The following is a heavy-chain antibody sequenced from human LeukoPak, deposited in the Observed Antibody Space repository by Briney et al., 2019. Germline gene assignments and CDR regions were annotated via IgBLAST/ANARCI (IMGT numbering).Heavy chain of an antibody. Sequence: PSETLSLTCAVSGGSITTTNWWSWVRQRPGKGLEWIGEVHLNRATNYNPCLESRFSMSIDKSNNHLSLEVTSVTAADTAMYYCTRESGAFSPFGFWGQGTLVTVPS. CDR3: TRESGAFSPFGF. V-gene: IGHV4-4*02. CDR1: GGSITTTNW. D-gene: IGHD1-26*01. CDR2: VHLNRAT. J-gene: IGHJ4*02.